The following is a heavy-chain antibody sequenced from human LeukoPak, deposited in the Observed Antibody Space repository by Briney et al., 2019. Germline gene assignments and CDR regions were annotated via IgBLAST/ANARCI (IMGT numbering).Heavy chain of an antibody. CDR2: TYSGGNT. CDR1: GLTVSSNY. V-gene: IGHV3-53*01. CDR3: AREMIQLPGYFDY. J-gene: IGHJ4*02. Sequence: GGSLRLSCAASGLTVSSNYMSWVRQAPGKGLEWVSGTYSGGNTFYADSVKGRFTISRDNSKNTLYLQMNSLRAEDTAVYYCAREMIQLPGYFDYWGQGTLVTVSS. D-gene: IGHD5-18*01.